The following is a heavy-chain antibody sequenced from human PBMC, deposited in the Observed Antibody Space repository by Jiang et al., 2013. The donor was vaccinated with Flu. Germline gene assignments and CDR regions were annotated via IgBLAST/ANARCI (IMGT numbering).Heavy chain of an antibody. Sequence: GPGLVKPSETLSLTCTVSGGSISSSSYYWGWIRQPPGKGLEWIGSIYYSGSTYYNPSLKSRVTISVDTSKNQFSLKLSSVTAADTAVYYCARRCIRGEGAGRGPPHRIFDYWGQGTLVTVSS. D-gene: IGHD2-8*01. J-gene: IGHJ4*02. CDR3: ARRCIRGEGAGRGPPHRIFDY. V-gene: IGHV4-39*01. CDR2: IYYSGST. CDR1: GGSISSSSYY.